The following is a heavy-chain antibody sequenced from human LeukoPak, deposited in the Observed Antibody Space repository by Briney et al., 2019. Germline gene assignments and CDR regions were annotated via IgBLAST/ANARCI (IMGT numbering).Heavy chain of an antibody. D-gene: IGHD3-10*01. V-gene: IGHV1-2*02. CDR2: INPNTGGT. J-gene: IGHJ5*02. CDR3: ARDRSRGSGQFDP. Sequence: ASVKVSCKASGYTFTAFYIHWVRQAPGQGLEWMAWINPNTGGTNYAQVFQGRVTLTRDTSISTVYMEVTRLKFDDTAIYYCARDRSRGSGQFDPWGQGTLVTVSS. CDR1: GYTFTAFY.